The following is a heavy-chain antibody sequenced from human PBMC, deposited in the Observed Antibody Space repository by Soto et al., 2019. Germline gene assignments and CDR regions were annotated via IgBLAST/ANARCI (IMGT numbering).Heavy chain of an antibody. J-gene: IGHJ6*03. CDR1: GYTFTSYY. CDR3: ARGESSSPLSYYYYMDV. V-gene: IGHV1-46*03. CDR2: INPSGGST. Sequence: QVQLVQSGAEVKKPGASVKVSCKASGYTFTSYYMHCVRQAPGQGLEWMGIINPSGGSTSYAQKFQGRVTMTRDTSTSTVYMELSSLRSEDTAVYYCARGESSSPLSYYYYMDVWGKGTTVTVSS. D-gene: IGHD6-6*01.